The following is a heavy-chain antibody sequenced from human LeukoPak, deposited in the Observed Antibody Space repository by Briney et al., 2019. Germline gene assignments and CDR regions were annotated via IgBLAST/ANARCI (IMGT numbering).Heavy chain of an antibody. CDR3: ARETTIAARPGHNWFDP. D-gene: IGHD6-6*01. J-gene: IGHJ5*02. CDR2: ISSGGSYI. CDR1: GFTFSNYT. Sequence: PGGSRRLSCVASGFTFSNYTMNWVSQAARKGLEWVSSISSGGSYIYYADSVEGRFTISRNNANNSLYLQINSLRPEETAVYYCARETTIAARPGHNWFDPWGQGTLVTVSS. V-gene: IGHV3-21*01.